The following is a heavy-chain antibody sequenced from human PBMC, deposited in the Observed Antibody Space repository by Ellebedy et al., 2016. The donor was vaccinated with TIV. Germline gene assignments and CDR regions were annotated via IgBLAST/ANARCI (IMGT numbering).Heavy chain of an antibody. CDR2: IYYSGST. V-gene: IGHV4-59*01. CDR3: ARGATASGWYGRVDY. Sequence: MPSETLSLTCTVSGGSISSYYWSWIRQPPGKGLEWIGYIYYSGSTNYNPSLKSRVTISVDTSKNQFSLKLSSVTAADTAVYYCARGATASGWYGRVDYWGQGTLVTVSS. J-gene: IGHJ4*02. CDR1: GGSISSYY. D-gene: IGHD6-19*01.